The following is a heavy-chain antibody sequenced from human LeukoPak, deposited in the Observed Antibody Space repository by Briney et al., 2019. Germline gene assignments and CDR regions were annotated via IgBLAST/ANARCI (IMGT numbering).Heavy chain of an antibody. CDR1: GYTFTGYY. V-gene: IGHV1-2*02. Sequence: ASVKVSCKASGYTFTGYYMHWVRQAPGQGLEWMGWINPNSGGTNYAQKFQGRVTMTRDTSISTAYMELSRLRSDDTAVYYCARSYCSGGSCYDYFDYWGQGTLVTVSS. CDR3: ARSYCSGGSCYDYFDY. CDR2: INPNSGGT. J-gene: IGHJ4*02. D-gene: IGHD2-15*01.